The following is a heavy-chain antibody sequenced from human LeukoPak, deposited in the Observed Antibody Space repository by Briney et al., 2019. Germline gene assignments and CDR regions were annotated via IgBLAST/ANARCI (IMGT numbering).Heavy chain of an antibody. J-gene: IGHJ4*02. Sequence: PSETLSLTCAVYGGSFSGYYWSWIRQPPGKGLEWIGEINHSGSTNYNPSLKSRVTISVDTSKNQFSLKLSSVTAADTAVYYCARRRQWLVPPDYWGQGTLVTVSS. V-gene: IGHV4-34*01. D-gene: IGHD6-19*01. CDR2: INHSGST. CDR1: GGSFSGYY. CDR3: ARRRQWLVPPDY.